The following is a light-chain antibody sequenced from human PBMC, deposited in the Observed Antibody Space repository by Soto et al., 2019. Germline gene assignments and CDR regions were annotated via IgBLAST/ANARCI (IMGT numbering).Light chain of an antibody. CDR2: DVS. J-gene: IGLJ1*01. CDR3: CSYAGSYTFYV. CDR1: SSDVGDYNY. Sequence: QSALIQPRSVSGSPGQSVTISCTGTSSDVGDYNYVSWYQQHPGKAPKLIIYDVSERPSGVPDRFSGSKSRNTASLTISGLQADDEADYYCCSYAGSYTFYVFGTGTKLTVL. V-gene: IGLV2-11*01.